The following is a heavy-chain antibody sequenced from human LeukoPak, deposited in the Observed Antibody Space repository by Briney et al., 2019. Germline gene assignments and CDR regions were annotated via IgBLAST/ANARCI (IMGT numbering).Heavy chain of an antibody. Sequence: SETLSLTCTVSGGSISSSSYYWGWIRQPPGKGLEWIGSIYYSGSTYYNPSLKSRVTISVDTSKNQFSLKLSSVTAADTAVYYCAGEGVRYYDSSGYYYRVSPEYYFDYWGQGTLVTVSS. J-gene: IGHJ4*02. D-gene: IGHD3-22*01. CDR3: AGEGVRYYDSSGYYYRVSPEYYFDY. CDR1: GGSISSSSYY. V-gene: IGHV4-39*02. CDR2: IYYSGST.